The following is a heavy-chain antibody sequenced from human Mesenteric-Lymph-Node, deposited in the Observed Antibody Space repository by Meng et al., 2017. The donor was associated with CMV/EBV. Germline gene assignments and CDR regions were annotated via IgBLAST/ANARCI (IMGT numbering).Heavy chain of an antibody. CDR2: ISYDGTIQ. V-gene: IGHV3-30*04. CDR1: GVTFNGYA. CDR3: ARDTGPYYYGMDV. J-gene: IGHJ6*02. Sequence: GESLKISCAVSGVTFNGYAMHWVRLAPGKGLEWVALISYDGTIQYYADSVKGRFTISRDNAKNSLYLQMNSLRAEDTAVYYCARDTGPYYYGMDVWGQGTTVTVSS. D-gene: IGHD2-8*02.